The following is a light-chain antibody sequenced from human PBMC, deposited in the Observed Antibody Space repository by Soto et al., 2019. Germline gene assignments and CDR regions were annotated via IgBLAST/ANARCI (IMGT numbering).Light chain of an antibody. Sequence: IQVTQSPSSLSTSVGDRVTITCRASQNISNFLNWYQQKPGKAPRVLIYGAFNFQSGVPSRFSGSGSGTDFTLTSSKLQPEDCATYYWQQSYSTQYKFGQGTKLEIK. CDR3: QQSYSTQYK. V-gene: IGKV1-39*01. J-gene: IGKJ2*01. CDR2: GAF. CDR1: QNISNF.